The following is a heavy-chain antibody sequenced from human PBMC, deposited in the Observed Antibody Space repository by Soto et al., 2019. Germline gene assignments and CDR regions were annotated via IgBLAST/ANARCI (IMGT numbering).Heavy chain of an antibody. CDR1: GFTFNNYA. D-gene: IGHD3-10*01. CDR3: AKGRGGSGSLTPRVDL. CDR2: ISGGGDTT. V-gene: IGHV3-23*01. J-gene: IGHJ5*02. Sequence: EVQLLESGGGLVQPGGSLRLSCAASGFTFNNYAMTWVRQAPGKGLEWVSAISGGGDTTSYADSVKGRFSVSRDGSMNALYLQMSSLRAEDTALYYCAKGRGGSGSLTPRVDLWGQGTLVTVSS.